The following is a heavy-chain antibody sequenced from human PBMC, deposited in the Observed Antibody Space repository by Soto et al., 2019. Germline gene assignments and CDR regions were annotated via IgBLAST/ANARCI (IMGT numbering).Heavy chain of an antibody. CDR2: MNPNSGNT. Sequence: QVQLVQSGAEVKKPGASVKVSCKASGYTFTSYDINWVRQATGQGLEWMGWMNPNSGNTVYAQKSQGRVTMPRNTSISTAYMALSSLRSEDTAVYYCATTLYGDNVDYWGQGALVTVSS. CDR3: ATTLYGDNVDY. CDR1: GYTFTSYD. J-gene: IGHJ4*02. V-gene: IGHV1-8*01. D-gene: IGHD4-17*01.